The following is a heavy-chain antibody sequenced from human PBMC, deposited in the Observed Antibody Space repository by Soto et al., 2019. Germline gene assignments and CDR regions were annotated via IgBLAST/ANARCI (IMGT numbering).Heavy chain of an antibody. CDR2: ISGSGGST. J-gene: IGHJ4*02. V-gene: IGHV3-23*01. D-gene: IGHD5-18*01. CDR3: AKVATAIVYLTRPLDY. CDR1: GFTFSSYA. Sequence: EVQLLESGGGLVQPGGSLRLSCAASGFTFSSYAMSWVRQAPGKGLEWVSAISGSGGSTYYADSVKGRFTISRDNSKNTLYLQMNSLRAEYTAVYYCAKVATAIVYLTRPLDYWGQGTLVTVSS.